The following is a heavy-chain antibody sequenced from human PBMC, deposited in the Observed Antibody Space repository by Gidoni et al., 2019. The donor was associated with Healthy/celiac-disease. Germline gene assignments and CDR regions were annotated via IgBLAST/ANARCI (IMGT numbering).Heavy chain of an antibody. CDR3: ARGRLTGTTFAIWFDP. CDR1: GGTFRSYA. CDR2: IIPIFGTA. V-gene: IGHV1-69*01. J-gene: IGHJ5*02. Sequence: QVQLVQSGAEVKKPGSSLKVSCKASGGTFRSYAISWVRQAPGQGLEWMGGIIPIFGTANYAQKFQGRVTITADESTSTAYMELSSLRSEDTAVYYCARGRLTGTTFAIWFDPWGQGTLVTVSS. D-gene: IGHD1-7*01.